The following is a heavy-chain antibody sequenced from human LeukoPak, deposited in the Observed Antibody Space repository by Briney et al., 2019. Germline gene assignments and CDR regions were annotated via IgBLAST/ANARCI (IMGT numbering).Heavy chain of an antibody. Sequence: VASVKVSCTASGYTFTSYYMHWVRQAPGQGLEWMGIIDPSGGSTNYAQKFQGRVTMTSDTSTSTVYMELSSLRSEDRAVYYCARAYYYDSSGYPVYFDYWGQGTLVTVSS. J-gene: IGHJ4*02. CDR1: GYTFTSYY. CDR3: ARAYYYDSSGYPVYFDY. D-gene: IGHD3-22*01. CDR2: IDPSGGST. V-gene: IGHV1-46*01.